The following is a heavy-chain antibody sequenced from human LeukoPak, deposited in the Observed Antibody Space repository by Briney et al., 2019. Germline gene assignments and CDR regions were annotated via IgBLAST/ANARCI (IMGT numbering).Heavy chain of an antibody. D-gene: IGHD5-12*01. CDR3: ARGGLYGYDVLDY. Sequence: GGSLRLSCAGSGFTFSSYTMNWVRHAPGKGLEWVSSISESSIYINYADSVKGRFTISRDNAKYSLYLQMNSLRVEDTAVYHCARGGLYGYDVLDYWGQGTLVTVSS. CDR1: GFTFSSYT. J-gene: IGHJ4*02. V-gene: IGHV3-21*01. CDR2: ISESSIYI.